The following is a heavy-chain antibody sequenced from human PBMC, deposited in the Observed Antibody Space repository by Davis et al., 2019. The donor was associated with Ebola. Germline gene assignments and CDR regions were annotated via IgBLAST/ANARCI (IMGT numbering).Heavy chain of an antibody. CDR1: GFTFSNYA. CDR3: SGDVNFEFYDY. J-gene: IGHJ4*02. Sequence: GESLKISCAVSGFTFSNYAMTWVRQAPGKGLEWVSAIHGNGAGTFYADSVKGRLTVSRDNAKNTLYLEMNSLTAEDTAVYYCSGDVNFEFYDYWGQGTLVTVSS. CDR2: IHGNGAGT. D-gene: IGHD5-24*01. V-gene: IGHV3-23*01.